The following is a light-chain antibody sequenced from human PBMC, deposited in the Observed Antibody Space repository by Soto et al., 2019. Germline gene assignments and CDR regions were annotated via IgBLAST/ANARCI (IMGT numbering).Light chain of an antibody. Sequence: DIQMTQSPASVSASVGDIISITCRASQGINNWLAWYQQKPWTAPRLLIYAATTLKSGVPSRFSGSRSGTEFTLTISGLQPEDFATYYCQQANSFPFTFGPGTKVDLK. CDR3: QQANSFPFT. J-gene: IGKJ3*01. CDR1: QGINNW. CDR2: AAT. V-gene: IGKV1-12*01.